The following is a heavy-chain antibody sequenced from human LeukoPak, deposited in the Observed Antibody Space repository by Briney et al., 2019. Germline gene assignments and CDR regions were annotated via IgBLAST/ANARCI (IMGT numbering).Heavy chain of an antibody. J-gene: IGHJ2*01. V-gene: IGHV3-33*01. CDR2: IWDDGNKK. D-gene: IGHD6-13*01. Sequence: SGGSLRLSCAASGFTFSHYGMHWVRQAPGKGLEWVALIWDDGNKKSHADTVKGRFTISRDNSQNTVYLQINSLRPENTAVYYCSTRGIAAAGNGLSWYFDLWGRGALVTVSS. CDR3: STRGIAAAGNGLSWYFDL. CDR1: GFTFSHYG.